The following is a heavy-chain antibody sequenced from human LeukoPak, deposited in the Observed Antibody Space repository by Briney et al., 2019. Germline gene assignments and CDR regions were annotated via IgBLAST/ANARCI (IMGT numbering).Heavy chain of an antibody. D-gene: IGHD3-16*02. J-gene: IGHJ5*02. CDR2: IYYSGST. V-gene: IGHV4-59*08. CDR3: ARHEPGVWDYVWGSYRPSNWFDP. CDR1: GGSISSYY. Sequence: PSETLSLTCTVSGGSISSYYWSWIRQPPGKGLEWIGYIYYSGSTNYNPSHKSRVTISVDTSKNQFSLKLSSVTAADTAVYYCARHEPGVWDYVWGSYRPSNWFDPWGQGTLVTVSS.